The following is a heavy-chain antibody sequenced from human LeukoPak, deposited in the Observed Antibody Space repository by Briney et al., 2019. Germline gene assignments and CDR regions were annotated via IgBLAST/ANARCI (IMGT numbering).Heavy chain of an antibody. CDR1: GFTLSSYA. V-gene: IGHV3-23*01. CDR2: ISGSGGST. D-gene: IGHD3-22*01. Sequence: GGSLRLSCAASGFTLSSYAMSWVRQAPGKGLEWVSAISGSGGSTYYADSVKGRFHIPIDNSKNTLYLQMNSLRAEDTAVYYCAKEPPYYPIFDYWGQGTLVTVSS. J-gene: IGHJ4*02. CDR3: AKEPPYYPIFDY.